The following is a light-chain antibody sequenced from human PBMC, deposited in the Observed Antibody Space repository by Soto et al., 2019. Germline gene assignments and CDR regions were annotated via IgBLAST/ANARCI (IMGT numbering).Light chain of an antibody. CDR1: SSDVGGYNY. J-gene: IGLJ7*01. CDR2: DVS. Sequence: ALTQPRSVSGSPGQSVTISCTGTSSDVGGYNYVSWYQQHPGKAPKLMIYDVSKRPSGVPDRFSGSKSGNTASLTISGLQAEDEAEYYCCSFAGRYTWVFGGGTQLTVL. V-gene: IGLV2-11*01. CDR3: CSFAGRYTWV.